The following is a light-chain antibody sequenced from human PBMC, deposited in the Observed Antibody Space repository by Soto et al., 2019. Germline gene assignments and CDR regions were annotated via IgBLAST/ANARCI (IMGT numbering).Light chain of an antibody. V-gene: IGKV1-17*03. CDR2: GIS. J-gene: IGKJ4*01. CDR3: QEYNNAPLT. CDR1: QGIGNY. Sequence: DIQMTQSPSAMSASVVYIFTICCRASQGIGNYLAWFQQKPGKVPKRLIYGISSLQSGVPSRFSGSGSGTEFTLTINSLQPEDVATYYCQEYNNAPLTFGGGTKVDIK.